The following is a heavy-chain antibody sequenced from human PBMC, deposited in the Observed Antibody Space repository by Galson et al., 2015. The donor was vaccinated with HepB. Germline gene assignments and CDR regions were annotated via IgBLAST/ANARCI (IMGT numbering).Heavy chain of an antibody. CDR3: ARDGYLGLLYYFDY. V-gene: IGHV6-1*01. D-gene: IGHD2/OR15-2a*01. Sequence: CAISGDSVSSDSAAWNWIRQSPSRGLEWLGRTYHRSRWYYAYAVSVQSRIIINSDTSKNQFSLQLKSVTPEDTAVYYCARDGYLGLLYYFDYWSQGTLVTVSS. CDR1: GDSVSSDSAA. CDR2: TYHRSRWYY. J-gene: IGHJ4*02.